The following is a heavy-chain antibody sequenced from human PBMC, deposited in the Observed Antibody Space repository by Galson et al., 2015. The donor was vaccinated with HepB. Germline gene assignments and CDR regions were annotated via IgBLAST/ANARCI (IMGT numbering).Heavy chain of an antibody. CDR1: GFTFSSYS. V-gene: IGHV3-48*02. CDR2: ISSSSSTI. D-gene: IGHD2-15*01. J-gene: IGHJ4*02. CDR3: ARDYCSGGSCYPFDY. Sequence: SLRLSCAASGFTFSSYSMNWVRQAPGKGLEWVSYISSSSSTIYYADSVKGRFTISRDNAKNSLYLQMNSLRDEDTAVYYCARDYCSGGSCYPFDYWGQGTLVTVSS.